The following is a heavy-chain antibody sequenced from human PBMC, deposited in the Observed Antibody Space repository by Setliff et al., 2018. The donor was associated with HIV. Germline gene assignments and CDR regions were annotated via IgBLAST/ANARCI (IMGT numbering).Heavy chain of an antibody. V-gene: IGHV4-61*02. CDR3: ARDVLGYDSTGRFDL. J-gene: IGHJ2*01. Sequence: PSETLSLTCTVSGGSVSSGSYYWSWIRQPAGKGLQWIGRIYTSGSTNYNASLKSRVTISVDTSKNQFSLELTSVTAADTAVYYCARDVLGYDSTGRFDLWGRGTQVTVSS. D-gene: IGHD3-22*01. CDR2: IYTSGST. CDR1: GGSVSSGSYY.